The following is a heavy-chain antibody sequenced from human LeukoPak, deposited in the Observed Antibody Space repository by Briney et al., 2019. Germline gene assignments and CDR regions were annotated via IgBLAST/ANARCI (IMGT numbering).Heavy chain of an antibody. CDR3: ASIVHSSD. D-gene: IGHD6-19*01. Sequence: GGSLRLSCAASGLTFSSYSMNWVRQAPGKGLEWVSSISSSSSYIYYADSVKGRFTISRDNAKNSPYLQMNSLRAEVTAVYYCASIVHSSDWGQGTLVTVSS. CDR1: GLTFSSYS. V-gene: IGHV3-21*01. J-gene: IGHJ4*02. CDR2: ISSSSSYI.